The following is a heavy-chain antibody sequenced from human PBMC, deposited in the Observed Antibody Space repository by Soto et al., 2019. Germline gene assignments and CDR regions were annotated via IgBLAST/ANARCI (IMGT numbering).Heavy chain of an antibody. CDR3: AIIGGDYSDSSGPNWFDP. CDR1: GGTFSSYA. D-gene: IGHD3-22*01. CDR2: IIPIFGTA. Sequence: QVQLVQSGAEVKKPGSSVKVSCKASGGTFSSYAISWVRQAPGQGLEWMGGIIPIFGTANYAQKFQGRVTITADESTSTAYMELSSLRSEDTAVYYCAIIGGDYSDSSGPNWFDPWGQGTLVTVSS. J-gene: IGHJ5*02. V-gene: IGHV1-69*01.